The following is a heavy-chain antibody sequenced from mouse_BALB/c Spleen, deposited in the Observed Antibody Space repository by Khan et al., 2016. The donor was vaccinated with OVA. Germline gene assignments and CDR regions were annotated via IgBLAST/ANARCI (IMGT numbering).Heavy chain of an antibody. CDR2: INTYTGEP. V-gene: IGHV9-3-1*01. CDR1: GYTFTTYG. CDR3: ARVGYSGTMDY. Sequence: QVQLQQSGPELKKPGVTVKISCKASGYTFTTYGMNWVKQAPGKGLKRMGWINTYTGEPTYVDDFKGRFAFSLETSASTAYLQINNLKNVDTATYFCARVGYSGTMDYWGQGTSVTVAS. J-gene: IGHJ4*01. D-gene: IGHD2-14*01.